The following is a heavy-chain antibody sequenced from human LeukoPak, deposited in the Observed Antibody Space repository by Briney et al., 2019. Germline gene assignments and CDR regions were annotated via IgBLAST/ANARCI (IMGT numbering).Heavy chain of an antibody. Sequence: ASVTVSCKASGYTFSSYYMNWVRQAPGQGLEWIGWINPNSGGTNYAQKFQGRVTMTRDTSISTAYMELSRLRSDDTAVYYCARDTDSSGWYYFDYWGQGTLVTVSS. CDR1: GYTFSSYY. J-gene: IGHJ4*02. CDR2: INPNSGGT. CDR3: ARDTDSSGWYYFDY. V-gene: IGHV1-2*02. D-gene: IGHD6-19*01.